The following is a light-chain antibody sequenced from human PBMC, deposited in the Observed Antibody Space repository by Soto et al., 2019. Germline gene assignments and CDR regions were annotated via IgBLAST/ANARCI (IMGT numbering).Light chain of an antibody. V-gene: IGLV2-23*03. J-gene: IGLJ1*01. Sequence: SALSQPGSVVDSPGQSIAISCTGTNNDVGSYNFVSWYQQHPGKAPKVLIYEGTKRSSGVSNRFSGSESGNTASLTISGLQTEDEADYYCCPYVRGGTFYVFGTGTKVTVL. CDR2: EGT. CDR1: NNDVGSYNF. CDR3: CPYVRGGTFYV.